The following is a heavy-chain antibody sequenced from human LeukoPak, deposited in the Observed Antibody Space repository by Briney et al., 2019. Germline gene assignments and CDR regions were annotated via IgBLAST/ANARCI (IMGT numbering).Heavy chain of an antibody. CDR3: ARGRLFFWSGYAETYFDY. V-gene: IGHV4-34*01. J-gene: IGHJ4*02. Sequence: SSETLSLTCAVYGGSFSGYYWSWIRQPPGKGLEWIGEINHSGSTNYNPSLKSRVTISVDTSKNQFSLKLSSVTAADTAVYYCARGRLFFWSGYAETYFDYWGRGTLVTVSS. CDR2: INHSGST. D-gene: IGHD3-3*01. CDR1: GGSFSGYY.